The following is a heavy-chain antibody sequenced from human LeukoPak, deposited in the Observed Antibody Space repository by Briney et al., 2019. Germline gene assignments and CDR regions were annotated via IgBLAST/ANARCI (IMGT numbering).Heavy chain of an antibody. CDR3: ARDLSSLAPSFDN. CDR1: GFTFSNYW. Sequence: GGSLRLSCAASGFTFSNYWMSWVRQAPGKGLEWAANIDQDGSVKYYVDSVKGRFTISRDNAKNSLYLQMNSLRAEDTAVYYCARDLSSLAPSFDNWGQGTLVTVSS. J-gene: IGHJ4*02. V-gene: IGHV3-7*04. D-gene: IGHD6-19*01. CDR2: IDQDGSVK.